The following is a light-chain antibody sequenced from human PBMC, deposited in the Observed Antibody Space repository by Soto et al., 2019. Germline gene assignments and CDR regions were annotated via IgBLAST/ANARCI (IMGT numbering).Light chain of an antibody. CDR2: GAS. Sequence: EIVLAQSPATLCWAAGERGSRCWRASQSVSSYLAWYQQKPGQAPRLLIYGASNRATGIPDRFSGSGSGTDFTLTIRRLEPEDFAVYYCQQYGSSGTLGQGTKVDIK. J-gene: IGKJ1*01. V-gene: IGKV3-20*01. CDR1: QSVSSY. CDR3: QQYGSSGT.